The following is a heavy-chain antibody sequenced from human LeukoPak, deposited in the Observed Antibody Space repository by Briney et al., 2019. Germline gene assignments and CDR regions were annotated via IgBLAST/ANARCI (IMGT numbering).Heavy chain of an antibody. D-gene: IGHD6-19*01. Sequence: SETLSLTCTVSGGSICSGGYYWSWIRQHPGKGLEWIGYIYYSGSTYYNPSLKSRVTISVDTSKNQFSLKLSSVTAADTAVYYCARGSRYSSGLFDYWGQGTLVTVSS. V-gene: IGHV4-31*03. CDR1: GGSICSGGYY. CDR2: IYYSGST. CDR3: ARGSRYSSGLFDY. J-gene: IGHJ4*02.